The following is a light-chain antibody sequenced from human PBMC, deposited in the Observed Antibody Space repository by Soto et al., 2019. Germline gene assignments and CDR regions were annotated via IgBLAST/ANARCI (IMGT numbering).Light chain of an antibody. CDR1: SSDVGGYNY. J-gene: IGLJ2*01. CDR2: EVS. CDR3: SSYTSSNTVL. V-gene: IGLV2-14*01. Sequence: QSALTQPASVSGSPGQSITLSCTGTSSDVGGYNYVSWYQQHPGKAPKLMMYEVSNRPSGVSNRFSGSKSGNTASLTISGLQAEDEADYYCSSYTSSNTVLFGEGTKLTVL.